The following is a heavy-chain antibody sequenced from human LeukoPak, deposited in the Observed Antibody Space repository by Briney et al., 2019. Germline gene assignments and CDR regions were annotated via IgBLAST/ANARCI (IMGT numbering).Heavy chain of an antibody. CDR2: ISYDGSNK. CDR1: GFTFSSYG. CDR3: AKCSGGSRRYYYHGMDV. D-gene: IGHD2-15*01. Sequence: GRSLRLSCAASGFTFSSYGMHWVRQAPGKGLEWVAVISYDGSNKYYADSVKGRFTISRDNSKNTLYLQMNSLRAEDTAVYYCAKCSGGSRRYYYHGMDVWGQGTTVTVSS. J-gene: IGHJ6*02. V-gene: IGHV3-30*18.